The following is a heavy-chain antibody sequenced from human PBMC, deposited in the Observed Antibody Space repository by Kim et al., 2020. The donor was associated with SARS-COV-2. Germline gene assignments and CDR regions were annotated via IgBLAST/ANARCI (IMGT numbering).Heavy chain of an antibody. CDR1: GFTFNNAW. CDR2: IKSKTDGGTT. V-gene: IGHV3-15*01. D-gene: IGHD3-9*01. Sequence: GGSLRLSCAASGFTFNNAWMSWVRQAPGKGLEWVGRIKSKTDGGTTDYAAPVKGRFTISRDDSKNTLYLQMNSLKTEETAVYYCTTERRYFDWLSPYYFDSWGQGTLVTVSS. CDR3: TTERRYFDWLSPYYFDS. J-gene: IGHJ4*02.